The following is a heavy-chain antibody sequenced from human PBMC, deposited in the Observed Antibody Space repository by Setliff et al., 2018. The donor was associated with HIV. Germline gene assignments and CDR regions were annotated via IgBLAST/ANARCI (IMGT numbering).Heavy chain of an antibody. V-gene: IGHV4-61*09. CDR2: VYTTGGT. Sequence: PSETLSLTCTVSGGSISSGIYYWIWIRQPAGKGLEWTGHVYTTGGTNYNPSLESRLTISVDTSRNQFSLRLSSVTAADTAVYYCARAPTGVTNAFDIWGQGTMVTVSS. J-gene: IGHJ3*02. D-gene: IGHD2-8*02. CDR3: ARAPTGVTNAFDI. CDR1: GGSISSGIYY.